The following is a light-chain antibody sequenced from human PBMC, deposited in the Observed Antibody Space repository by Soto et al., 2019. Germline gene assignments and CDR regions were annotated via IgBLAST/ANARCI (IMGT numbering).Light chain of an antibody. CDR3: SSYASTGTLYV. V-gene: IGLV2-14*01. J-gene: IGLJ1*01. CDR2: EVS. Sequence: QSVLTQPASVSGSPGQSITISCTGTSSDFGGFNYVSWYQQHPDKAPKLMIFEVSNRPSGVSNRFSGSKSGNTASLTISGLQAEDEAHYYCSSYASTGTLYVFGTGTKVTVL. CDR1: SSDFGGFNY.